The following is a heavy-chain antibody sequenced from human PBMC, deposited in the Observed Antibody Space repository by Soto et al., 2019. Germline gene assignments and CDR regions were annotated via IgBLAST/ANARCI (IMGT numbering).Heavy chain of an antibody. CDR2: INVYNGNT. CDR3: ARDLLGDSSAWYDY. V-gene: IGHV1-18*01. CDR1: GYTFTSYG. Sequence: ASVKVSCKASGYTFTSYGISWMRQAPGQGLEWMGWINVYNGNTKYAQRVQGRVTMTTDTSANTAYMEVSSLRSEDTAVYYCARDLLGDSSAWYDYWGQGTLVTVSS. D-gene: IGHD6-13*01. J-gene: IGHJ4*02.